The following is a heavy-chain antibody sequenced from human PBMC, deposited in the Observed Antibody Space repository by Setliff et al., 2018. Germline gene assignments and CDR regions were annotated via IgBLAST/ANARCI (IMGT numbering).Heavy chain of an antibody. D-gene: IGHD2-15*01. CDR3: AASVGGAPYYYGLDV. CDR1: GYTSTTNA. J-gene: IGHJ6*02. Sequence: GASGEGSCKASGYTSTTNALHWVRRAPGQSLEWMGWITAGIVDTKYSQKFQGRITITRDTSASTFYMELSSLTSEDTALYSCAASVGGAPYYYGLDVWGQGTTVTV. V-gene: IGHV1-3*01. CDR2: ITAGIVDT.